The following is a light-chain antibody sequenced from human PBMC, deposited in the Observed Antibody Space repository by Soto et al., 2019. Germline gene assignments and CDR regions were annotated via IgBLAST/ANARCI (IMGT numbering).Light chain of an antibody. J-gene: IGLJ7*01. V-gene: IGLV6-57*03. Sequence: NFMLTQPHSVSESLGKTVTISCTRSSGSFASNYVQWYQQRPGSAPTTVMYEDNQRPSGVPDRFSGSIDSSSRSASLTISGLQTEDEAVYYCQSYGSSSGAVFGGGTQLTVL. CDR3: QSYGSSSGAV. CDR1: SGSFASNY. CDR2: EDN.